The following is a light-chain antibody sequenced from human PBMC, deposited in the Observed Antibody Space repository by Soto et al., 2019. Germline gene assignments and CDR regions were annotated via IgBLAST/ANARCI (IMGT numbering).Light chain of an antibody. CDR3: QQHDNWPRT. Sequence: EVVMTQSPATLTVSPGATATLSCRASQTVSNNLAWYQQKPGQAPMPLIHGTSTRATGIPARFSGSGSGTQFTLNISSLQSEDFAVYYCQQHDNWPRTFGQGTKVEVK. CDR2: GTS. CDR1: QTVSNN. V-gene: IGKV3-15*01. J-gene: IGKJ1*01.